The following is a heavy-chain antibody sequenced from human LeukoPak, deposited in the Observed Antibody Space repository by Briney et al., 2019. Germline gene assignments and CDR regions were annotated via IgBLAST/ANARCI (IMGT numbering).Heavy chain of an antibody. CDR3: ARDGLSSSSWYGLDS. CDR1: GFTFSSYA. D-gene: IGHD6-13*01. CDR2: ISGSGSST. Sequence: PGGSLRLSCAASGFTFSSYAMSWVRQAPGKGLEWVSAISGSGSSTFHADSVKGRFTISRDNSKNTLYLQLNSLRADDTAVYYCARDGLSSSSWYGLDSWGQGTLVIVSS. J-gene: IGHJ4*02. V-gene: IGHV3-23*01.